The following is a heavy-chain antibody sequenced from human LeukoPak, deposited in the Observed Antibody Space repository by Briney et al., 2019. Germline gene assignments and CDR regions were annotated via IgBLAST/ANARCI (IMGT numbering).Heavy chain of an antibody. CDR2: ISYDGSNK. J-gene: IGHJ4*02. V-gene: IGHV3-30*18. CDR1: GFTFSSYG. D-gene: IGHD6-13*01. Sequence: GGSLRLSCAASGFTFSSYGMHWVRQAPGKGLEWVAVISYDGSNKYYADSVKGRFTISRDNSKNTLYLQMNSLRAEDTAVYYCAKVLGIAAAAGFFDYWGQGTLVTVSS. CDR3: AKVLGIAAAAGFFDY.